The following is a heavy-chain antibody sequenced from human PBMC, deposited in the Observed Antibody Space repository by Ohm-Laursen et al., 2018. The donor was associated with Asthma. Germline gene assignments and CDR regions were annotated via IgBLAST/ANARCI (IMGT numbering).Heavy chain of an antibody. J-gene: IGHJ4*02. V-gene: IGHV4-30-4*01. Sequence: SQTLSLTWTVSGGSISSGDYYWSWIRQPPGKGLEWIGYIYYSGSTYYNPSLKSRVTISVDTSKNQFSLKLSSVTAADTAVYYCARTKYYYDSSGYYLPDYWGQGTLVTVSS. CDR3: ARTKYYYDSSGYYLPDY. CDR1: GGSISSGDYY. D-gene: IGHD3-22*01. CDR2: IYYSGST.